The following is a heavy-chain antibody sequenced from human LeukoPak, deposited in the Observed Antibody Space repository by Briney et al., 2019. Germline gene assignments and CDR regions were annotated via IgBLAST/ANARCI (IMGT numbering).Heavy chain of an antibody. CDR1: GFPFSTYW. D-gene: IGHD4-17*01. V-gene: IGHV3-7*04. CDR3: ARGHYGDYD. J-gene: IGHJ4*02. Sequence: GGSLRLSCAASGFPFSTYWMNWVRQAPGKGLEWVANIKGDESDKYYVDSVKGRFTISRDNAKNSLYLQMSSLRAEDTAVYYCARGHYGDYDWGQGTLVTVSS. CDR2: IKGDESDK.